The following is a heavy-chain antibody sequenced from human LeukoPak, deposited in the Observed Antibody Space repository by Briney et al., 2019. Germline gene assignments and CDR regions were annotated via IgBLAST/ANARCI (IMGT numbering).Heavy chain of an antibody. CDR2: IYHGGNT. Sequence: PSGTLSLTRAVSGDSISSKNWWNWVRQPPGKGLEWIGEIYHGGNTNYNPSLKSRVTISVDKSKNQFSLILSSVTAADTAVYYCARDREYSKSWSFDYWGQGTLVTVSS. J-gene: IGHJ4*02. CDR3: ARDREYSKSWSFDY. D-gene: IGHD6-13*01. CDR1: GDSISSKNW. V-gene: IGHV4-4*02.